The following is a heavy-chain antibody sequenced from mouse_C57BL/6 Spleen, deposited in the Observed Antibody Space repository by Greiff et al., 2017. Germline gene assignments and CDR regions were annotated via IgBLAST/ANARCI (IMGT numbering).Heavy chain of an antibody. CDR2: IYPGSGST. D-gene: IGHD2-4*01. Sequence: QVQLQQPGAELVKPGASVKMSCKASGYPFTSYWITWVKQRPGQGLEWIGDIYPGSGSTNYNEKFKSKATLTVDTSASTAYMQLSSLTSEDSAVYYCARVLRRGDYYAMDYWGQGTSVTVSA. CDR3: ARVLRRGDYYAMDY. CDR1: GYPFTSYW. J-gene: IGHJ4*01. V-gene: IGHV1-55*01.